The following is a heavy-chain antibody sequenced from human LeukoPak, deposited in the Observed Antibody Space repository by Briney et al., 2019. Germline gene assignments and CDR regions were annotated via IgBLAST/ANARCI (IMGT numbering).Heavy chain of an antibody. D-gene: IGHD2-21*02. CDR2: ITGDGGSA. CDR3: ARGPMTADYWFDP. V-gene: IGHV3-74*01. J-gene: IGHJ5*02. CDR1: GFTFNNYW. Sequence: PGGSLRLSCAASGFTFNNYWMHWVRQAPGKRPVWVSRITGDGGSAAYADSVKGRFTISRDNAKSTLYLQMNSLRAEDTAVYYCARGPMTADYWFDPWGQGTLVTVSS.